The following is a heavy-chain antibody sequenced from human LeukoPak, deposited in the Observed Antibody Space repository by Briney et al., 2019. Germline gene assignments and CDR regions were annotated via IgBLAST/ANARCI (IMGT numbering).Heavy chain of an antibody. Sequence: SETLSLTCTVSGGSISSYYWSWIRQPPGKGLEWIGYIYYSGSTNYNPSLKSRVTISVDTSKNQFSLKLSSVTAADTAVYYCARGGDYFDYWGQGTLVTVSS. CDR1: GGSISSYY. D-gene: IGHD3-16*01. CDR3: ARGGDYFDY. J-gene: IGHJ4*02. V-gene: IGHV4-59*01. CDR2: IYYSGST.